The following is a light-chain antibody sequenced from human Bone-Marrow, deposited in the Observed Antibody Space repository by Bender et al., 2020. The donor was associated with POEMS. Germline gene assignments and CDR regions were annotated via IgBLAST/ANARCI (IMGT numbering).Light chain of an antibody. CDR3: SSYTTSSTWV. V-gene: IGLV2-14*03. Sequence: QSALTQPASVSGSPGQSITISSAGTSNDFLHYKYVAWYQHHPGKAPRLMMYDVNSRPSGVSDRFSGSKSGNTASLTIAGLQADDEADYYYSSYTTSSTWVFGGGTKVTVL. CDR2: DVN. CDR1: SNDFLHYKY. J-gene: IGLJ3*02.